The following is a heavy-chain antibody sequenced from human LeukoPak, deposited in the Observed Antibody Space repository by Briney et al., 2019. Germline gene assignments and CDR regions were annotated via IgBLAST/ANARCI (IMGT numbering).Heavy chain of an antibody. D-gene: IGHD3-10*01. CDR1: GGSFSGYY. J-gene: IGHJ5*02. CDR2: INHSGST. Sequence: SETLSLTCAVYGGSFSGYYWSWIRQPPGKGLEWIGEINHSGSTNYNPSLKSRVTISVDTSKNQFSLKLSSVTAADTAVYYCARALYGSGLRWFDPWGQGTLVTVSS. V-gene: IGHV4-34*01. CDR3: ARALYGSGLRWFDP.